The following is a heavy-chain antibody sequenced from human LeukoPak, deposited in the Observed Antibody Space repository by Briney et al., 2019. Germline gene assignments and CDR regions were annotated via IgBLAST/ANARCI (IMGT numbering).Heavy chain of an antibody. J-gene: IGHJ4*02. CDR3: TREDY. CDR2: IHSNSGVT. Sequence: ASVKVSCKASGYTFTDYYIHWVRQAPGQGLEWMGWIHSNSGVTVYSQKFQGRVTMTRDTSITTAYMELSRLTSDDTAVYYCTREDYWGQGTLVTVSS. V-gene: IGHV1-2*02. CDR1: GYTFTDYY.